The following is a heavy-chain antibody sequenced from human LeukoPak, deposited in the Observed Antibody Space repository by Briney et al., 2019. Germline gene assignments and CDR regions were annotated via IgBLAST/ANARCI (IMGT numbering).Heavy chain of an antibody. J-gene: IGHJ4*01. CDR2: IYNSGTT. CDR1: GDSISSTSYY. CDR3: ASRVYGLGSFNY. V-gene: IGHV4-39*01. D-gene: IGHD3-10*01. Sequence: PSETLPLTCTVSGDSISSTSYYWDWIRQPPGKGLEWIGSIYNSGTTYYNPSLKSRVTISVDTSQNQFSLKVSSVTAADTAVYYCASRVYGLGSFNYWGQGTLVTVSS.